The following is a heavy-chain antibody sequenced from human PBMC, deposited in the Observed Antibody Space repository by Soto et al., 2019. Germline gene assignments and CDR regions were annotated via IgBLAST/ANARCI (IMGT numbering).Heavy chain of an antibody. CDR3: ASVLGAAASLDAFDI. V-gene: IGHV4-39*01. CDR2: INYSGTT. CDR1: GGSISSSSSSYY. Sequence: PSETLSLTCTVSGGSISSSSSSYYWGWIRQPPGMGLEWIGRINYSGTTYNNPTIKSKVTISLDTSKNQFYLKLSSVTASDKTVYYCASVLGAAASLDAFDIWGQGTLVTVSS. J-gene: IGHJ3*02. D-gene: IGHD1-26*01.